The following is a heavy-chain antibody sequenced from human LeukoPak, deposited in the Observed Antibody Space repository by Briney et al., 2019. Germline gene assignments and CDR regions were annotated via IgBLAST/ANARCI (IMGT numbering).Heavy chain of an antibody. Sequence: GGSLRLSCAASGFTFSDYYMSWIRQAPGKGLEWVSYISSSGSTIYYADSVKGRFTISRDNSKNTLYLQMNSLRAEDTAVYYCAKAPLYCSSTSCYYYYYMDVWGKGTTVTISS. CDR3: AKAPLYCSSTSCYYYYYMDV. D-gene: IGHD2-2*01. V-gene: IGHV3-11*04. CDR2: ISSSGSTI. CDR1: GFTFSDYY. J-gene: IGHJ6*03.